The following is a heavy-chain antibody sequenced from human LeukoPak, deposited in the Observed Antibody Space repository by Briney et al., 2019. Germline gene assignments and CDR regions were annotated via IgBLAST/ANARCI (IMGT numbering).Heavy chain of an antibody. D-gene: IGHD2-2*01. CDR1: GGSISSYY. Sequence: SETLSLTCTVSGGSISSYYWSWIRQPAGKGLEWIGRIYTSGSTNYNPSLKSRVTMSVDTSKNQFSLKLSSVTAADTAVYYCARANRYCSSTSCQDFDYWGRGTLVTVSS. CDR2: IYTSGST. V-gene: IGHV4-4*07. CDR3: ARANRYCSSTSCQDFDY. J-gene: IGHJ4*02.